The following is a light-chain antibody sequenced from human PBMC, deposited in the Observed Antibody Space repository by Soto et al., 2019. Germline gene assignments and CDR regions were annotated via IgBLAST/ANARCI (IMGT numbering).Light chain of an antibody. CDR3: CSYAGSYTYV. Sequence: QSALTQPRSVSGSPGQSVTISCTGTSSDVGAYNYVSWYQQHPGKAPKLIIYDVISRPSGVPDRFSGSKSGNTASLTISGLQAEDEVDYYCCSYAGSYTYVFGTGTNVTVL. J-gene: IGLJ1*01. CDR1: SSDVGAYNY. V-gene: IGLV2-11*01. CDR2: DVI.